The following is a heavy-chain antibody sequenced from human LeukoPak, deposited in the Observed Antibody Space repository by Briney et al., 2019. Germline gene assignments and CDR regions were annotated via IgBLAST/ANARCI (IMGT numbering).Heavy chain of an antibody. CDR1: GYSFTSYW. CDR2: IYPGDSDT. CDR3: PSGPIAAAGKGVAFDP. D-gene: IGHD6-13*01. V-gene: IGHV5-51*01. J-gene: IGHJ5*02. Sequence: TGESLKISCQGSGYSFTSYWIGWGRQMPGKGLEWTGIIYPGDSDTRYSPSFQGQVTISADKSIRTAYLQWSSLNGSHTAMYYRPSGPIAAAGKGVAFDPWGQGTLVTVSS.